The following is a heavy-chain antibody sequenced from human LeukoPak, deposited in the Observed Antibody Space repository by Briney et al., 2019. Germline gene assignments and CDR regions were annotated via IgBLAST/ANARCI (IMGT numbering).Heavy chain of an antibody. V-gene: IGHV4-30-4*08. CDR3: ARVPHDSLDI. Sequence: SETLSLTCTVSGGSISGYYWSWIRQPPGKGLEWIGYIYYSGSTYYNPSLKSRVTISVDTSKNQFSLKLSSVTAADTAVYYCARVPHDSLDIWGQGTMVTVSS. J-gene: IGHJ3*02. CDR1: GGSISGYY. CDR2: IYYSGST.